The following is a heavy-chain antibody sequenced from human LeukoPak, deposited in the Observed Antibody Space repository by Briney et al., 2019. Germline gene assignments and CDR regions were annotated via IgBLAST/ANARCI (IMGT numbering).Heavy chain of an antibody. V-gene: IGHV4-39*01. CDR1: GGSISSSNYY. CDR2: IYYSGST. J-gene: IGHJ4*02. CDR3: ARVDVDTAMAYFDY. Sequence: SETLSLTCTVSGGSISSSNYYWGWIRQPPGKGLEWIGSIYYSGSTYYNPSLKSRVTISVDTSKNQFSLKLSSVTAADTAVYYCARVDVDTAMAYFDYWGQGTLVTVSS. D-gene: IGHD5-18*01.